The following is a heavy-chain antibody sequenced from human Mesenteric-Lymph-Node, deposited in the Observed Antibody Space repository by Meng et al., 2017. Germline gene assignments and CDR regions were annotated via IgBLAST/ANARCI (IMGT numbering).Heavy chain of an antibody. CDR2: VDPEDGET. CDR1: GYTLTEFS. Sequence: QAHPGRCGGEVRKPGASVKVSCKVSGYTLTEFSMLWVRQAPGKGLGWMGGVDPEDGETIYAQKFQGRVTMTEDTSTDTADMELSSLRSEDTAVYYCATDGMIGGWGQGDWGQGTLVTVSS. V-gene: IGHV1-24*01. D-gene: IGHD3-16*01. CDR3: ATDGMIGGWGQGD. J-gene: IGHJ4*02.